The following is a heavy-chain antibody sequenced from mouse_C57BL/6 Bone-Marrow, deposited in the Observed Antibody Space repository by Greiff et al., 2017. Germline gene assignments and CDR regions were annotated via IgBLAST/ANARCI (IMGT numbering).Heavy chain of an antibody. Sequence: EVKLMESGGGLVQPGGSLSLSCAASGFTFTDYYMSWVRQPPGKALEWLGFIRNKANGYTTEYSASVKGRFTISRDNSQSILYLQMNALRAEDSATYYCARSNWDAFFDYWGQGTTLTVSS. CDR1: GFTFTDYY. V-gene: IGHV7-3*01. CDR2: IRNKANGYTT. J-gene: IGHJ2*01. CDR3: ARSNWDAFFDY. D-gene: IGHD4-1*01.